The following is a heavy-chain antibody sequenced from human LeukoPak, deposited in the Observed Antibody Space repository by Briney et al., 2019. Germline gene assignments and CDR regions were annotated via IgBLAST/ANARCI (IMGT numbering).Heavy chain of an antibody. CDR1: GGSISSSSYY. J-gene: IGHJ3*02. CDR3: AREKGTMIVPDGAFDI. CDR2: IYYSGST. V-gene: IGHV4-39*07. D-gene: IGHD3-22*01. Sequence: SETLSLTCTVSGGSISSSSYYWGWIRQPPGKGLEWIGSIYYSGSTYYNPSLKSRVTISVDTSKNQFSLKLSSVTAADTAVYYCAREKGTMIVPDGAFDIWGQGTMVTVSS.